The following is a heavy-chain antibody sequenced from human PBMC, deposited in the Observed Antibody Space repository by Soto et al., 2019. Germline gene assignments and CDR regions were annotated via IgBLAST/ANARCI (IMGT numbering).Heavy chain of an antibody. CDR1: GGTFSSYA. Sequence: SVKVSCKASGGTFSSYAISWVRQAPGQGLEWMGGIIPIFGTANYAQKFQGRVTITADESTSTAYMELSSLRSEDTAVYYCAREYYYGSGSLQPPFDYWGQGTLVTVS. CDR3: AREYYYGSGSLQPPFDY. D-gene: IGHD3-10*01. J-gene: IGHJ4*02. CDR2: IIPIFGTA. V-gene: IGHV1-69*13.